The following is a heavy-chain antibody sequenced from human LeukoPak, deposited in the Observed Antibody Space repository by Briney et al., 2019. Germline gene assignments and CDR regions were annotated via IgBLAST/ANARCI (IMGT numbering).Heavy chain of an antibody. J-gene: IGHJ4*02. CDR2: INSNGGST. D-gene: IGHD6-19*01. Sequence: PGGSLRLSCSASGFTFSSYAMHWVRQAPGKGLEYVSAINSNGGSTYYADSVKGRFTISRDNSKNTLHLQMSSLRAEDTAVYYCARGYSSGWSAFDYWGQGTLVTVSS. CDR1: GFTFSSYA. CDR3: ARGYSSGWSAFDY. V-gene: IGHV3-64D*06.